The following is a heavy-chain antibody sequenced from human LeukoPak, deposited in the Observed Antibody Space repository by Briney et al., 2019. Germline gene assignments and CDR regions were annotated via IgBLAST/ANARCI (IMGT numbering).Heavy chain of an antibody. D-gene: IGHD3-10*01. J-gene: IGHJ6*02. CDR3: ARVVGYYASGARHYGMDA. Sequence: SVKVSCKASGGTFSSYGFSWVRQAPGQGLEWMGRIIPIVGLGNYAQKFQGRVTITADKSTSTVYMELSSLRSEDTAVYYCARVVGYYASGARHYGMDAWGQGTTVTVSS. CDR2: IIPIVGLG. V-gene: IGHV1-69*04. CDR1: GGTFSSYG.